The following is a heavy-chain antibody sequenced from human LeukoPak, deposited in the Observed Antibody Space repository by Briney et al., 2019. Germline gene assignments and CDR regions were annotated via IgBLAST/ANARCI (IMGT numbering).Heavy chain of an antibody. D-gene: IGHD3-22*01. J-gene: IGHJ4*02. Sequence: NPSETLSLTYTVSGGSISSSNYYWAWIRQPPGQGLEWIGSIYYRGNAYYNPSPKSRVTISVDTSKNQFSLSLSSVTAADTAVYYCAREEDRSGDWGQGTLVTVTS. V-gene: IGHV4-39*07. CDR2: IYYRGNA. CDR1: GGSISSSNYY. CDR3: AREEDRSGD.